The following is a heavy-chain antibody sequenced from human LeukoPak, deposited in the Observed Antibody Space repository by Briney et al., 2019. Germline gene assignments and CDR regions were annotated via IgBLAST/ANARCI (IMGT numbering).Heavy chain of an antibody. CDR3: ARGRGVVILDY. Sequence: SETLSLTCTVSGGSISSYYWSWIRQPPGKGLEWIGYIYYSGSTNYNPSLKSRVTISVDTSKNQFSLKLSSVTAADTAVYYCARGRGVVILDYWGQGTLVTVSS. D-gene: IGHD3-3*01. CDR1: GGSISSYY. V-gene: IGHV4-59*01. CDR2: IYYSGST. J-gene: IGHJ4*02.